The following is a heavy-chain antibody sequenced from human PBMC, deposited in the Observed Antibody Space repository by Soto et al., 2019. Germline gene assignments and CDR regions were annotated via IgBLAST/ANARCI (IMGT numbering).Heavy chain of an antibody. CDR3: VKGYWKGDV. CDR1: GFTFSTYA. CDR2: ISGSGGSI. V-gene: IGHV3-23*01. Sequence: EVQLLECGGGLVQPGGSLRLSCAASGFTFSTYAMNWVRQAPGNGLEWVSAISGSGGSIHYADSVKGRFTISRDNSKNTLYLQMNSLRDEDTAVYHCVKGYWKGDVWGQGTTVTVSS. J-gene: IGHJ6*02. D-gene: IGHD1-1*01.